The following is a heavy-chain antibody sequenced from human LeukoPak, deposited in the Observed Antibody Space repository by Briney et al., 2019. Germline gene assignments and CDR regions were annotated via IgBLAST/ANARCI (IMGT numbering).Heavy chain of an antibody. CDR3: ARVETMWGWFDP. J-gene: IGHJ5*02. CDR1: GFTFSSYA. CDR2: ISYDGSNK. D-gene: IGHD3-10*02. Sequence: PGGSLRLSCAASGFTFSSYAMHWVRQAPGKGLEWVAVISYDGSNKYYVDSVKGRFTISRDNSKNTLYLQMNSLRAEDTAVYYCARVETMWGWFDPWGQGTLVTVSS. V-gene: IGHV3-30-3*01.